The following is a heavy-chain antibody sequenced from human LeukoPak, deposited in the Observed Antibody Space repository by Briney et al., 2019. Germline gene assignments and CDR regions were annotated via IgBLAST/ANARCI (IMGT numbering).Heavy chain of an antibody. CDR2: INHSGST. V-gene: IGHV4-34*01. D-gene: IGHD3-10*01. CDR1: GGSFSGYY. CDR3: ARGRGYYGSGRYDY. J-gene: IGHJ4*02. Sequence: SETLSLTCAVYGGSFSGYYWSWIRQPPGKGLEWIGEINHSGSTNYNPPLQRRVPISVDTSKRQFSLKLSSVTAADTAVYYCARGRGYYGSGRYDYWGQGTLVTVSS.